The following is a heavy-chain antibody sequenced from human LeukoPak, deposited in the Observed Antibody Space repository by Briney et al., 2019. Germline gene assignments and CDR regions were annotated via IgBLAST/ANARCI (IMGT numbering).Heavy chain of an antibody. CDR2: ISSSSSTI. CDR3: ARQGPDYDYVWGSYRPDGFFDY. CDR1: GFTFSSYS. V-gene: IGHV3-48*04. Sequence: PGGSLRLSCAASGFTFSSYSMNWVRQAPGKGLEWVSYISSSSSTIYYADSVKGRFTISRDNAKNSLYLQMNSLRAEDTAVYYCARQGPDYDYVWGSYRPDGFFDYWGQGTLVTVSS. J-gene: IGHJ4*02. D-gene: IGHD3-16*02.